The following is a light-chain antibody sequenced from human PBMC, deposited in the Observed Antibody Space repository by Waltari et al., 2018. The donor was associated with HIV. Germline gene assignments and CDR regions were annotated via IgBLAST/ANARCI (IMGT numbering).Light chain of an antibody. CDR3: MQALQTPFT. CDR2: LGS. Sequence: DVGMIQSPLSLPDTPGDPAYLSCSSVHILLHSNGYNYLDWYLQKPGQSPQLLIYLGSNRASGVPDRFSGSGSGTDFTLKISRVEAEDVGVYDCMQALQTPFTFGPGTKVDIK. J-gene: IGKJ3*01. CDR1: HILLHSNGYNY. V-gene: IGKV2-28*01.